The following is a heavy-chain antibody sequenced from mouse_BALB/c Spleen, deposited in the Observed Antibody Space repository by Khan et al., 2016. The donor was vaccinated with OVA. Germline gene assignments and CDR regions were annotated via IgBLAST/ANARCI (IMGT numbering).Heavy chain of an antibody. CDR3: AGGGGAYCRNDGGAMEY. CDR1: GYTFTTAG. CDR2: INTHSGVP. V-gene: IGHV9-4*02. D-gene: IGHD2-14*01. Sequence: QIQLVQSGPELKKPGETVRISCKASGYTFTTAGIQWVQKMPGKGLKWIGWINTHSGVPKYAEDFKGRFAFSLEISVNTAYLQITNLKNEDTATYFCAGGGGAYCRNDGGAMEYWGQGTSVTVSS. J-gene: IGHJ4*01.